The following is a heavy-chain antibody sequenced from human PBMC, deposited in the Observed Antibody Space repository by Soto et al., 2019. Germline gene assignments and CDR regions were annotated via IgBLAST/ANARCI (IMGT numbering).Heavy chain of an antibody. V-gene: IGHV4-59*08. CDR3: ARLKFMGSYPEGCYYYGMDV. CDR2: IYYSGST. CDR1: GGSISSYY. Sequence: PSETLSLTCTVSGGSISSYYWSWIRQPPGKGLEWIGYIYYSGSTNYNPSLKSRVTISVDTSKNQFSLKLSSVTAADTVVYFFARLKFMGSYPEGCYYYGMDVWGQGTTVTVSS. D-gene: IGHD1-26*01. J-gene: IGHJ6*02.